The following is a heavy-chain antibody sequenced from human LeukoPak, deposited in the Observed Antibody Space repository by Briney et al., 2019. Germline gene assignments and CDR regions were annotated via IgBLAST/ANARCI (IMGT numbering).Heavy chain of an antibody. CDR3: AREAITIFGVVRTQTTYGPHRFDP. J-gene: IGHJ5*02. D-gene: IGHD3-3*01. CDR1: GVTFGDYG. Sequence: PGGSLRLSCAASGVTFGDYGMSWVRQAPGKGLEWVSGINGSGGSTNYADSVKGRFTISRDNSKNTLYLQMGSLRSEDTAVYYCAREAITIFGVVRTQTTYGPHRFDPWGQGTLVTVSS. CDR2: INGSGGST. V-gene: IGHV3-23*01.